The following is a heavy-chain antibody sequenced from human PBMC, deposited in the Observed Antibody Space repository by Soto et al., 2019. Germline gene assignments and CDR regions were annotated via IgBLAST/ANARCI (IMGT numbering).Heavy chain of an antibody. CDR3: GKERRGSGWSVCNF. Sequence: GGSLRLSCAASGFTFRDYAMNWVRQVPGKGLEWVSDISGNGNDARYADSVKGRFSISRDNSRNTLYLHLNRLRVDDTAVYYCGKERRGSGWSVCNFWGQGTLVTSPQ. D-gene: IGHD6-19*01. CDR2: ISGNGNDA. CDR1: GFTFRDYA. J-gene: IGHJ4*02. V-gene: IGHV3-23*01.